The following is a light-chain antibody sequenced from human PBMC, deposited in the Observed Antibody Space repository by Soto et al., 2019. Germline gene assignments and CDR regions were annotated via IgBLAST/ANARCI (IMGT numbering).Light chain of an antibody. CDR3: QQYGWSPFT. Sequence: DIVVTQSPATLAAAPGERVTLSCRASQFVSSRLAWYQRRPGQVPRLLIYDTSTRAPGISARFSGSGSGTEFTLTISSLQSEDFAVYYCQQYGWSPFTFGPGTKVDIK. CDR2: DTS. CDR1: QFVSSR. J-gene: IGKJ3*01. V-gene: IGKV3-15*01.